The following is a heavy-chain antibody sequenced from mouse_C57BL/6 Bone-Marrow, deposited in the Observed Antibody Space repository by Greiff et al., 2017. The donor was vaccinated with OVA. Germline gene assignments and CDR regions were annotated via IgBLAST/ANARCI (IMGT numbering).Heavy chain of an antibody. J-gene: IGHJ2*01. CDR3: ARGGILITTVEYFDY. V-gene: IGHV1-72*01. D-gene: IGHD1-1*01. Sequence: QVQLQQSGAELVKPGASVKLSCKASGYTFTSYWMHWVKQRPGRGLEWIGRIDPNSGGTKYNEKFKSKATLTVDKPSSTAYMQLSSLTSEDSAVYYCARGGILITTVEYFDYWGQGTTLTVSS. CDR1: GYTFTSYW. CDR2: IDPNSGGT.